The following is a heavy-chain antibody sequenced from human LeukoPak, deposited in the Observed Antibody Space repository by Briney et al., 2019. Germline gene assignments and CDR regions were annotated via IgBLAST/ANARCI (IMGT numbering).Heavy chain of an antibody. CDR3: ARDYCSGGSCYYGGMDV. J-gene: IGHJ6*02. V-gene: IGHV4-59*01. CDR2: VFYNGST. CDR1: GGSISDYF. D-gene: IGHD2-15*01. Sequence: PSETLSLTCTVSGGSISDYFWSWIRQPPGKGLEWVGYVFYNGSTNYNPSLKSRVTISIDTSRIRFSLRLSSVTAADTARYYCARDYCSGGSCYYGGMDVWGQGTTVTVSS.